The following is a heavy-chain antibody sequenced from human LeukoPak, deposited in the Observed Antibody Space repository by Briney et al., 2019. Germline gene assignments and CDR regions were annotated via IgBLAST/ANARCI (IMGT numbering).Heavy chain of an antibody. CDR1: GYTFTSYD. V-gene: IGHV1-8*01. Sequence: ASVKVSCKASGYTFTSYDINWVRQATGQGLEWMGWMNPNSGNTGYAQKFQGRVTMTRNTSISTAYMELSSLRSEDTAVYYCARRSYPRYYYYYYMDVWGKGTTVTISS. J-gene: IGHJ6*03. CDR2: MNPNSGNT. CDR3: ARRSYPRYYYYYYMDV.